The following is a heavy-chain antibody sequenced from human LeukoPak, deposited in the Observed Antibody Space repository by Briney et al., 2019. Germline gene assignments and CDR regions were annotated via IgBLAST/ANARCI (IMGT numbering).Heavy chain of an antibody. J-gene: IGHJ4*02. CDR2: INPDGSTT. CDR1: GFTFSNYW. Sequence: PGGSLRLSCAASGFTFSNYWMHWVRQDPGKGLVWVSFINPDGSTTNYADSVKGRFTISRDNAKNALYPQMNSLRAEDTAVYYCAKDLHYGSADYWGQGTLVTVSS. V-gene: IGHV3-74*01. D-gene: IGHD3-10*01. CDR3: AKDLHYGSADY.